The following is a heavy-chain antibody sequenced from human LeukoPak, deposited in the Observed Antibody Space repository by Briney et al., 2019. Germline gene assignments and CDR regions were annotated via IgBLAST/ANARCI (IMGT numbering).Heavy chain of an antibody. V-gene: IGHV3-23*01. CDR3: AKANNDWGYYYYGMDV. CDR2: ISNSGDST. J-gene: IGHJ6*02. Sequence: GGSLRLSCAASGFTFTSYAMTWVRQAPVKGLEWVSAISNSGDSTFYASSVKGRFAISRDTSKNTLYLQMNSLRAEDTAVYHCAKANNDWGYYYYGMDVWGQGTTVTVSS. D-gene: IGHD3-16*01. CDR1: GFTFTSYA.